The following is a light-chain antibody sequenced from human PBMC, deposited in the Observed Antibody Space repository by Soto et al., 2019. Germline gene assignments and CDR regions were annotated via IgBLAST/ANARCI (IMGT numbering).Light chain of an antibody. CDR1: SSDVGGYNF. CDR3: CSYSGSNTIVV. CDR2: DVN. J-gene: IGLJ2*01. Sequence: QSALTQPASVSGSPGQSITISCTGTSSDVGGYNFVSWYQQHPGKAPRLMIFDVNNRPSGVSTRFSGSKSGNTASLIISGLQAEDEADYYCCSYSGSNTIVVFGGGTKVTVL. V-gene: IGLV2-14*03.